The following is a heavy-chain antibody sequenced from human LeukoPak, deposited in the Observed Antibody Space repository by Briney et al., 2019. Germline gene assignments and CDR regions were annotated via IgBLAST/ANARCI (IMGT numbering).Heavy chain of an antibody. CDR2: TSGGGGSK. J-gene: IGHJ4*02. Sequence: GGSLRLSCTASEITFSSYAMSWGRQAPGKGLEWVSSTSGGGGSKYYAHPVKGRFTNSRDNSKNPLYLQMNSLRAEGTAIYYCAKGLGGGYCSSTSCYPLDYWGQGALVTVSS. CDR1: EITFSSYA. V-gene: IGHV3-23*01. CDR3: AKGLGGGYCSSTSCYPLDY. D-gene: IGHD2-2*01.